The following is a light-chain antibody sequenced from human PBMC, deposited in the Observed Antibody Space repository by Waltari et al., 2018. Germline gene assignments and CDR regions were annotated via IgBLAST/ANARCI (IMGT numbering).Light chain of an antibody. CDR1: QSVSSSY. J-gene: IGKJ2*01. Sequence: IVLTQSPGLLSLSPGERATLPCRASQSVSSSYLAWFRQRPGQAPRLLIYGASSRATGIPDRFSGSGSGTDFTLVISRLEPEDFAVYYCQQYADSPLTFGQGTSLEIK. V-gene: IGKV3-20*01. CDR2: GAS. CDR3: QQYADSPLT.